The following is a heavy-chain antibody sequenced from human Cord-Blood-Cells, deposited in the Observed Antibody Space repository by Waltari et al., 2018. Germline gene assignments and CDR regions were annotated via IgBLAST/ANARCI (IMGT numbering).Heavy chain of an antibody. J-gene: IGHJ4*02. Sequence: QLQLQESGPGLEKHSETLSLTCTVSGGSISSSSYYWGWIGQPPGKGLEGIGSNCYSGRTSRHPTRKGRVTISVDTSKNQFSRKLRSVTAADTAVYYCARHLRPNGGARFDYWGQGTLVTVSS. CDR1: GGSISSSSYY. V-gene: IGHV4-39*07. D-gene: IGHD7-27*01. CDR2: NCYSGRT. CDR3: ARHLRPNGGARFDY.